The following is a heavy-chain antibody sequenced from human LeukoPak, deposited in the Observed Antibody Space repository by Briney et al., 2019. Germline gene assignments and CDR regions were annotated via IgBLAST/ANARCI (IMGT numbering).Heavy chain of an antibody. Sequence: ASVKVSCKASGYTFTNYGISWVRQAPGQGLEWMGWISVYNGNTNYAQKFQGRVTITRNTSISTAYMELSSLRSEDTAVYYCARGKNRIQLWSGFDYWGQGTLVTVSS. V-gene: IGHV1-18*01. CDR2: ISVYNGNT. D-gene: IGHD5-18*01. CDR1: GYTFTNYG. CDR3: ARGKNRIQLWSGFDY. J-gene: IGHJ4*02.